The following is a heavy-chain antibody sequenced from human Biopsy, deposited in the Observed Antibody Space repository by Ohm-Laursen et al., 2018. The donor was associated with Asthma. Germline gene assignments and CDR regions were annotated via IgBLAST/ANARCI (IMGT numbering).Heavy chain of an antibody. CDR1: GLSLSKTGMR. CDR2: IDWGDDK. V-gene: IGHV2-70*04. CDR3: AREQQLGNFDY. Sequence: TQTLTLTRTLSGLSLSKTGMRVSWIRQPPGKALEWLARIDWGDDKFYSASLKTRLTISKDTSKNQVVLTMTTMDPVDTATYYCAREQQLGNFDYWGQGTLVTVSS. J-gene: IGHJ4*02. D-gene: IGHD6-13*01.